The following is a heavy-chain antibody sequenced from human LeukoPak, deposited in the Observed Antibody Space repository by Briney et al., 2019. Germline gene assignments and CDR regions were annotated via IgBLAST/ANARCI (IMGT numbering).Heavy chain of an antibody. J-gene: IGHJ4*02. V-gene: IGHV3-7*01. Sequence: GGSLRLSCAASGFTFTTYWMSWVRQAPGKGLEWVPNIKEDGSQKYSVDSVKGRFTISRDNAKNSLYLQMNSLRADDTAVYYCARIELYGGNLAYWGQGTLVTVSS. CDR3: ARIELYGGNLAY. D-gene: IGHD4-23*01. CDR2: IKEDGSQK. CDR1: GFTFTTYW.